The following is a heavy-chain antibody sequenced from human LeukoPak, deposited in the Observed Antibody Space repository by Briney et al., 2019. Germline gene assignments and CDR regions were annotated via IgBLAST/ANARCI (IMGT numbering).Heavy chain of an antibody. D-gene: IGHD1-14*01. V-gene: IGHV4-59*01. CDR1: GGSINSNY. CDR2: ISYSGST. CDR3: ARGRQAGNTGYYFDY. Sequence: SETLSLTCTVSGGSINSNYWSWIRQPPEKGLEWIGYISYSGSTNYNPSLKSRVTISLDTSKSQFSLNLNSVTAADTAVYYCARGRQAGNTGYYFDYWGQGTLVTVSS. J-gene: IGHJ4*02.